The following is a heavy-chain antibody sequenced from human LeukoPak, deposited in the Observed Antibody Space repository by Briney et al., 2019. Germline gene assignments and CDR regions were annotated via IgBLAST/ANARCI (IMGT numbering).Heavy chain of an antibody. Sequence: PGGSLRLSCAASGFTFSTYTMNWVRQAPGKGPEWVSSISSSSNFIYYADSVKGRFAISRDNSKNTMDLQMNSLRSEDTAIYYCARDYGGPWCFDNWGQGTLVTVSS. CDR1: GFTFSTYT. D-gene: IGHD4/OR15-4a*01. CDR2: ISSSSNFI. V-gene: IGHV3-21*01. CDR3: ARDYGGPWCFDN. J-gene: IGHJ4*02.